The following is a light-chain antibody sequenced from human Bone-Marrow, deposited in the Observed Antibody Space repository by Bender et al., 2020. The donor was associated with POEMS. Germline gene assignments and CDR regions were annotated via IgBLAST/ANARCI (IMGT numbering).Light chain of an antibody. CDR2: SSH. CDR1: SSNIGAHA. J-gene: IGLJ3*02. Sequence: QSVLTQPPSASGTPGQRVTISCSGGSSNIGAHAVNWYQHLPGPAPKLLVYSSHRRPSEVPDRFPGSRSGTSASLAISGLQSEDEADYYCAVWDDSFNGWVFGGATKLTVL. V-gene: IGLV1-44*01. CDR3: AVWDDSFNGWV.